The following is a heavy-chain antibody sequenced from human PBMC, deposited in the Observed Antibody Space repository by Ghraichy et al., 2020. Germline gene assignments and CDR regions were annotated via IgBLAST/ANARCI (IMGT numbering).Heavy chain of an antibody. V-gene: IGHV4-39*01. D-gene: IGHD1-14*01. CDR2: IYYRGDT. J-gene: IGHJ4*02. CDR1: GGSISSSSYY. Sequence: SETLSLTCTVSGGSISSSSYYWGWIRQPPWKGLEWIGSIYYRGDTYYNPSLKSRVTISVDTSKNQFSLKVTSVTAADTAVYYCARHSEHSRFDSWGQGTLVTVSS. CDR3: ARHSEHSRFDS.